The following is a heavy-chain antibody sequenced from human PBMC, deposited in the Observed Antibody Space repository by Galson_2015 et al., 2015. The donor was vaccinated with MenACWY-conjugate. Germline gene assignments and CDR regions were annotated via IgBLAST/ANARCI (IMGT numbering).Heavy chain of an antibody. J-gene: IGHJ4*02. CDR1: GFTFSTYS. CDR3: AAGNYGDFDY. D-gene: IGHD4-17*01. V-gene: IGHV3-48*02. CDR2: ISSGSSTI. Sequence: SLRLSCAASGFTFSTYSMNWVRQAPGKGLEWVSYISSGSSTIYYADSVKGRFTISRDNAKNSLCPQMNSLRDEDTAVYYCAAGNYGDFDYWGQGTLVTVSS.